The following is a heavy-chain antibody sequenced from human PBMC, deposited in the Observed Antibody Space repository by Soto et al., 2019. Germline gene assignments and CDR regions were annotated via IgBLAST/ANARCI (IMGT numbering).Heavy chain of an antibody. CDR2: IYYSGST. D-gene: IGHD1-26*01. CDR1: GASVTSPEHY. V-gene: IGHV4-30-4*01. J-gene: IGHJ3*02. CDR3: ARATTALHGFDI. Sequence: SETLSLTCSVSGASVTSPEHYWSWIRQPPGKGLEWIGYIYYSGSTYYNPSLKSRITISVDTSKIQFSLNLSSVTAADTAVYYCARATTALHGFDIWGQGTMVTVSS.